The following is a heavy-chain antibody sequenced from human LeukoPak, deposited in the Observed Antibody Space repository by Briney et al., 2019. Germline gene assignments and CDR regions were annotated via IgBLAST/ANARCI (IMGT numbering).Heavy chain of an antibody. CDR3: MRGSQQHSR. CDR2: IKQDGSDK. J-gene: IGHJ3*01. V-gene: IGHV3-7*01. Sequence: PGGSLRLSCAASGFTFTTYWMTWVRQAPGKGLEWVANIKQDGSDKYYVDSVKGRFTISRDNARKSVYLQMNSLRAEDTAVYYCMRGSQQHSRWGQGTLVSVSS. CDR1: GFTFTTYW. D-gene: IGHD1/OR15-1a*01.